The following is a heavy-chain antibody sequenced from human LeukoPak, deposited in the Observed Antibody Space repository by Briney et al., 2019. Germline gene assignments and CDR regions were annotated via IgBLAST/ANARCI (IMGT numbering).Heavy chain of an antibody. J-gene: IGHJ6*03. D-gene: IGHD6-6*01. Sequence: SETLSLTCTVSGGSISSYYWSWIRQPAGKGLEWIGSILYSGSTYYNPSLKSRVSISIDTSKNQFSLKLSSVTAADTAVYYCAREGVYRQLVHYYYMDVWGKGTTVTVSS. CDR1: GGSISSYY. CDR2: ILYSGST. CDR3: AREGVYRQLVHYYYMDV. V-gene: IGHV4-4*07.